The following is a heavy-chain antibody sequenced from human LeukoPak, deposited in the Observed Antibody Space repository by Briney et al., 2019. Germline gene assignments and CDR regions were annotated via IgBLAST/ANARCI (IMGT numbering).Heavy chain of an antibody. CDR1: GYSSTSYW. CDR3: ARQEEYCSSTSCLTYLDY. V-gene: IGHV5-51*01. Sequence: GESLKISCKGSGYSSTSYWIGWVRQMPGKGLEWMGIIYPGDSDTRYSPSFQGQVTISADKSISTAYLQWSSLKASDTAMYYCARQEEYCSSTSCLTYLDYWGQGTLVTVSS. CDR2: IYPGDSDT. J-gene: IGHJ4*02. D-gene: IGHD2-2*01.